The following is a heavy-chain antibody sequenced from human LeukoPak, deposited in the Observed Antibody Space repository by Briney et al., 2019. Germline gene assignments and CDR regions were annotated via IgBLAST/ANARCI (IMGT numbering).Heavy chain of an antibody. J-gene: IGHJ4*02. V-gene: IGHV3-9*01. CDR3: ARVYSIRGFFDY. D-gene: IGHD2-8*01. CDR1: GFTFDDYA. CDR2: ISWNSGSI. Sequence: GGSLRLSCAASGFTFDDYAMHWVRQAPGKGLEWVSGISWNSGSIGYADSVKGRFTISRDNAKNSLYLQMNSLRAEDTAVYYCARVYSIRGFFDYWGQGTLVTVSS.